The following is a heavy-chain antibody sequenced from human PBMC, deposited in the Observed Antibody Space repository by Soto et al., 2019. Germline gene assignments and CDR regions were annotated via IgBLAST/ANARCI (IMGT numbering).Heavy chain of an antibody. Sequence: EVQLVESGGGLVQPGGSLRLSCAASGFSVRSYALHCVRLAPGKGLEHVSAISTNGDATCSANAVKGRFTISRDNSKNTLYLEVDSLRADDMAVYYCAREDLYSCFDYWGQGTLVTVSS. V-gene: IGHV3-64*01. CDR3: AREDLYSCFDY. D-gene: IGHD2-15*01. J-gene: IGHJ4*02. CDR1: GFSVRSYA. CDR2: ISTNGDAT.